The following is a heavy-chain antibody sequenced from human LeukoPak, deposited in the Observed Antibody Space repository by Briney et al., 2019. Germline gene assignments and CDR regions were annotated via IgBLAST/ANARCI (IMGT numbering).Heavy chain of an antibody. Sequence: SETLSLTCAVYGGSFSGYYWSWIRQPPGKGLEWIGEINHSGSNNYNPSLMSRGTISVDTSKNQFSLKLSSVTAADTAVYYCASLIPILDAWGKGTTVTVSS. CDR1: GGSFSGYY. CDR2: INHSGSN. CDR3: ASLIPILDA. V-gene: IGHV4-34*01. J-gene: IGHJ6*04. D-gene: IGHD2-2*02.